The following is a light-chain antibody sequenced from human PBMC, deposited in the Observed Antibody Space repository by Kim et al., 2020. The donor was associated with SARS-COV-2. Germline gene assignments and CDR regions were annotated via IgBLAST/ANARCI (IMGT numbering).Light chain of an antibody. V-gene: IGLV4-69*01. CDR3: QTWGTGGV. CDR2: FNSDGSH. J-gene: IGLJ3*02. CDR1: SGHSSYA. Sequence: QLVLTQSPSASASLGASVKLTCTLSSGHSSYAIAWHQQQPERGPRYLMRFNSDGSHSKVDGIPDRFSGSSSGAERYLTISSLQSEDEADYYCQTWGTGGVFGGGTQLTVL.